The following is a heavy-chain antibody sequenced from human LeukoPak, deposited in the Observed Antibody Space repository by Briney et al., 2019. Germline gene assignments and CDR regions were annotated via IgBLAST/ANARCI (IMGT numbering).Heavy chain of an antibody. D-gene: IGHD3-3*01. CDR1: GASISSYY. CDR3: ARHAGYTIFGVVTIRSPYNWCDP. CDR2: IYYSGST. J-gene: IGHJ5*02. V-gene: IGHV4-59*08. Sequence: SETLSLTCTVSGASISSYYWSWIRQPPGKGLEWIGYIYYSGSTYYNPSLKSRVTISVDTSKNQFSLKLSSVTAADTAVYYCARHAGYTIFGVVTIRSPYNWCDPWGQGTLVTVSS.